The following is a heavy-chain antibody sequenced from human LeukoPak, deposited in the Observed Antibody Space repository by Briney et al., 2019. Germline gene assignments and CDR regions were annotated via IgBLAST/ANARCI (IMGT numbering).Heavy chain of an antibody. CDR1: GFTFSSYW. CDR2: INQDGCEK. Sequence: GGSLRLSCAASGFTFSSYWMSWVRQAPGKGLEWVANINQDGCEKFYVDSVKGRFTISRDNAKNSLYLQMNSLRAEDTAVYYCARDHGSGAFDIWGQETRVTVSS. D-gene: IGHD1-14*01. V-gene: IGHV3-7*01. J-gene: IGHJ3*02. CDR3: ARDHGSGAFDI.